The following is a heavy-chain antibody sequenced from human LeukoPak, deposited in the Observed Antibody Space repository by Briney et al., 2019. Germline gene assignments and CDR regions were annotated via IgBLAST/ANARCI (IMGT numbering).Heavy chain of an antibody. Sequence: SETLSHTCTVSGDSISSSNYYWTWVRQPPGKGLEWIVTIHHSGTTYYSPSLKSRVTISADTPNNQFSLKLTFVSAADTAVYYCARYRRSTGFDSWGQGTQVTVSS. CDR2: IHHSGTT. V-gene: IGHV4-39*01. D-gene: IGHD4-11*01. CDR1: GDSISSSNYY. J-gene: IGHJ4*02. CDR3: ARYRRSTGFDS.